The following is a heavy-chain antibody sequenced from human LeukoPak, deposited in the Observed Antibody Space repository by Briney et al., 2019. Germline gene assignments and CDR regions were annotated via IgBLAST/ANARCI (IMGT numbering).Heavy chain of an antibody. J-gene: IGHJ4*02. CDR2: IYYSGST. V-gene: IGHV4-31*03. D-gene: IGHD4-17*01. CDR3: ASLYGDYYFDY. CDR1: GGSTSSGGYY. Sequence: SETLSLTCTVSGGSTSSGGYYWGWIRQHPGKGLEWIGYIYYSGSTYYNPSLKSRVTISVDTSKNQFSLKLSSVTAADTAVYYCASLYGDYYFDYWGQGTLVTVSS.